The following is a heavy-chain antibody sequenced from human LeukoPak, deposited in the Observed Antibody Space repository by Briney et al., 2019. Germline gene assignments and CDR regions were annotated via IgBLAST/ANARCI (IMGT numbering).Heavy chain of an antibody. D-gene: IGHD2-15*01. CDR1: GGTFSSYA. CDR3: ALVVVAADYYYGMDV. Sequence: SVKVSCKASGGTFSSYAISWVRQAPGQGLEWMGRIIPILGIANYAQKFQGRVTITADKSTSTAYMELSSLRSEDTAVYYCALVVVAADYYYGMDVWGQGTMVTVSS. V-gene: IGHV1-69*04. CDR2: IIPILGIA. J-gene: IGHJ6*02.